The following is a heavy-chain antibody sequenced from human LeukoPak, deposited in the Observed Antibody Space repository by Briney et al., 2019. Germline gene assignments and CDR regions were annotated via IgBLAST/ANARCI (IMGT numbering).Heavy chain of an antibody. CDR1: GFIFSSYA. D-gene: IGHD3-22*01. CDR2: ISHKGENT. Sequence: GGSLRLSCAASGFIFSSYAMTWVRQAPGKGLEWVSSISHKGENTYYADSVKGRFTISRDNSRNTLYLQMNSLRAEDTAVYYCARYYYDSSGYYDYWGQGTLVTVSS. V-gene: IGHV3-23*01. J-gene: IGHJ4*02. CDR3: ARYYYDSSGYYDY.